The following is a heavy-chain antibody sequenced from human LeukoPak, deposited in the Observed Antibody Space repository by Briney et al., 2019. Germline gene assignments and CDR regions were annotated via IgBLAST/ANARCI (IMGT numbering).Heavy chain of an antibody. CDR1: GVTFSSYA. J-gene: IGHJ4*02. D-gene: IGHD6-13*01. Sequence: GGSLRLSCAASGVTFSSYAMSWVRQAPGKGLEWVSGISGNGGSTYYADSVKGRFTISRDNSKNTLYLQMNSLRAEDTATYYCAKSPAGGAYYFDCWGQGTLVPVSS. CDR3: AKSPAGGAYYFDC. CDR2: ISGNGGST. V-gene: IGHV3-23*01.